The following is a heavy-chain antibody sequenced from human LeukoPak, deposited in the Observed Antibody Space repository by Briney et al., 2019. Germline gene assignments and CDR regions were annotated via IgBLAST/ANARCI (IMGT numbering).Heavy chain of an antibody. CDR1: GFTFSSYW. CDR2: IKQDGSEK. CDR3: ATSWGSGWYGYFQH. Sequence: GGSLRLSCAASGFTFSSYWMSWVRQAPGKGLEWVANIKQDGSEKYYVDSVKGRFTISRDNSKNTLYLQMNSLRAEDTAVYYCATSWGSGWYGYFQHWGQGTLVTVSS. J-gene: IGHJ1*01. V-gene: IGHV3-7*01. D-gene: IGHD6-19*01.